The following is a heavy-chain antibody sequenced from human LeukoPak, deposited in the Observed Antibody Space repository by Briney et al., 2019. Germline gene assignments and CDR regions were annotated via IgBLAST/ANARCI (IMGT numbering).Heavy chain of an antibody. CDR2: ISAYNGNR. Sequence: ASVKVSCKASDYTFSSYGIHWVRQAPGQGPEWMGWISAYNGNRDYALKFQGRVTMATDTSTNTAQMELRSLRSDDTAVYYCARGPKHYFGAGRGPKDFYQLGQGTL. D-gene: IGHD3-10*01. CDR3: ARGPKHYFGAGRGPKDFYQ. V-gene: IGHV1-18*01. CDR1: DYTFSSYG. J-gene: IGHJ4*01.